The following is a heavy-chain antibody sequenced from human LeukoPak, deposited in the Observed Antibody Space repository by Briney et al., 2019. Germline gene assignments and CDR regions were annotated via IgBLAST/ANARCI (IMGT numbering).Heavy chain of an antibody. CDR2: IYYSGSA. CDR3: ARLDTETDY. J-gene: IGHJ4*02. CDR1: GGSISSYY. Sequence: PSETLSLTCSVSGGSISSYYWSWIRQPPGKGLEWIGYIYYSGSANYNPSLKSRVTISVDTSKNQFSLKLSSVTAADTAVYCCARLDTETDYWGQGTLVTVSS. V-gene: IGHV4-59*01. D-gene: IGHD3-9*01.